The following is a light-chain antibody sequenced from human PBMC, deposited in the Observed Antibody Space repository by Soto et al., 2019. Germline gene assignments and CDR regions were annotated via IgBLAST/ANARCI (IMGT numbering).Light chain of an antibody. Sequence: IVMTQSPATLSVSPGERATFSCRASQNIRTNLAWYQQKPGQVPRLLIYGASTRATGVPARFSGSGSGTEFILTISSLQSEDFAIYYCQQYTNWPKTFGQGTKVDIK. J-gene: IGKJ1*01. CDR2: GAS. CDR3: QQYTNWPKT. CDR1: QNIRTN. V-gene: IGKV3-15*01.